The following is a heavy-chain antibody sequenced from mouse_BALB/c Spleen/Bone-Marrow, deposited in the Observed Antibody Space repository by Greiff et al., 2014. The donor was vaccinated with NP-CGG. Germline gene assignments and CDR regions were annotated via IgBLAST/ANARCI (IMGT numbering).Heavy chain of an antibody. Sequence: VQLVESGAELVKPGASVKLSCKASGYTFTSYWTHWVKQRPGQGLEWIGEINPSNGRTNYNEKFKSKATLTVDKSSSTAYMQLSSLTSEDSAVYYCARYATATYWFAYWGQGTLVTVSA. D-gene: IGHD1-2*01. CDR1: GYTFTSYW. CDR2: INPSNGRT. J-gene: IGHJ3*01. CDR3: ARYATATYWFAY. V-gene: IGHV1S81*02.